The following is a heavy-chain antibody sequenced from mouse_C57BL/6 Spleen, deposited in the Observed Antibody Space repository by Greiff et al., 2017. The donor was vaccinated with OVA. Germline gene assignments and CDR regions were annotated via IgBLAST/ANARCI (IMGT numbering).Heavy chain of an antibody. J-gene: IGHJ2*01. Sequence: VQLQQSGPELVKPGASVKISCKASGYSFTGYYMNWVKQSPEKSLEWIGEINPSTGGTTYNQKFKAKATLTVDKSSSTAYMQLKSLTSEDSAVYYCARLTGMYYFDYWGQGTTLTVSS. CDR2: INPSTGGT. D-gene: IGHD4-1*01. V-gene: IGHV1-42*01. CDR3: ARLTGMYYFDY. CDR1: GYSFTGYY.